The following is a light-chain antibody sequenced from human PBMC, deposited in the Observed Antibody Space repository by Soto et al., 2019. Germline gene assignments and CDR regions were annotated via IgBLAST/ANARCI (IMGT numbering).Light chain of an antibody. V-gene: IGKV3-20*01. CDR3: QQYGSSPPT. CDR2: GAA. J-gene: IGKJ2*01. CDR1: QSVSSTY. Sequence: EIVLTQSPGTLSLSPGERATLSCRASQSVSSTYFAWYQQKPGQSLRLLIYGAASRATGIPDRFSDSGSGTDFTLTISRLEPEDFAVYYCQQYGSSPPTFGQGTKLEIK.